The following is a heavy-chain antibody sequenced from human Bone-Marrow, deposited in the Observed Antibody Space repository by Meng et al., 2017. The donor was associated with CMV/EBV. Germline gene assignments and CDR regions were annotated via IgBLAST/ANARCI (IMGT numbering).Heavy chain of an antibody. J-gene: IGHJ5*02. CDR2: TNTYNENT. V-gene: IGHV1-18*01. CDR3: ARDMIASRPGWFDP. D-gene: IGHD6-6*01. CDR1: GYTFGSYG. Sequence: QVQLVQSGTEVKKPGASVKVSCRASGYTFGSYGISWVRQAPGQGLEWMGWTNTYNENTHYAQKFQGRVTMTTDTSTSTAYMELRSLRFDDTAIYYGARDMIASRPGWFDPWGQGTLVTVSS.